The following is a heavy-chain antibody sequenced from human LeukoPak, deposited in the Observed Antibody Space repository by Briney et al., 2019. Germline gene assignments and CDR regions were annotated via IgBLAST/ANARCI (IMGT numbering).Heavy chain of an antibody. J-gene: IGHJ4*02. V-gene: IGHV4-34*01. Sequence: SETLSLTCAVYGGSFSGYYWSWIRQPPGKGLEWIGEINHSGSTNYNPSLESRVTISVDTSKNQFSLKLSSVTAADTAVYYCARGVGSFYSPLPGFDYWGLGTLVTVSS. CDR1: GGSFSGYY. D-gene: IGHD1-26*01. CDR2: INHSGST. CDR3: ARGVGSFYSPLPGFDY.